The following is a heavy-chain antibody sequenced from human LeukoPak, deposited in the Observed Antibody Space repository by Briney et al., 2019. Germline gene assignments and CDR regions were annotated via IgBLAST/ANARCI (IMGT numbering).Heavy chain of an antibody. Sequence: SETLSLTCAVYGGSFSGYYWSWIRQPPGKGLEWIGEINHSGSTNYNPSLKSRVTISVDTSKNQFSLKLSSVTAADTAVFYCARPALGYFDWQLDYWGQGTLVTVSS. J-gene: IGHJ4*02. CDR1: GGSFSGYY. D-gene: IGHD3-9*01. CDR2: INHSGST. V-gene: IGHV4-34*01. CDR3: ARPALGYFDWQLDY.